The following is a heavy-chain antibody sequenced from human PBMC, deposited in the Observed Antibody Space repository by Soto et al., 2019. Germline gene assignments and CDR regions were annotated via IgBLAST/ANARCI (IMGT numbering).Heavy chain of an antibody. Sequence: EVQLLESGGGLVQPGGSLRLSCAASGFTFGNYDMSWVRQAPGKGLEWVSGVSSSGRSTNYADSVKGRFTISRDNPKNTLYLQMSRLSAAATAVYYCARRDCGGGTNCGLGAPAFAYWGQGNLVTVTS. CDR1: GFTFGNYD. D-gene: IGHD2-21*01. CDR2: VSSSGRST. J-gene: IGHJ4*02. CDR3: ARRDCGGGTNCGLGAPAFAY. V-gene: IGHV3-23*01.